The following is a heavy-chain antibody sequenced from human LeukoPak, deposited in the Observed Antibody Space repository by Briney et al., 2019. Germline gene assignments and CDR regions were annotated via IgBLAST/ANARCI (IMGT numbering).Heavy chain of an antibody. Sequence: SETLSLTCAVGGYFISSNYYWGWIRQPPGKGLEWIGNIYHSGNTYYNPSLKSRVTISGDTSKNQSSLTRNSVTAADTASYYCARGGYHNFWGGVDRHWFDPWGQGTLVTVSS. CDR3: ARGGYHNFWGGVDRHWFDP. J-gene: IGHJ5*02. D-gene: IGHD3-3*01. V-gene: IGHV4-38-2*01. CDR2: IYHSGNT. CDR1: GYFISSNYY.